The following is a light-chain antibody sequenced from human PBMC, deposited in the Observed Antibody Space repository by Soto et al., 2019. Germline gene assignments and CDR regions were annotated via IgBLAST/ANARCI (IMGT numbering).Light chain of an antibody. CDR2: DVS. CDR1: SSDVGGYNS. J-gene: IGLJ2*01. V-gene: IGLV2-14*01. CDR3: SSYTSISTLV. Sequence: QSVLTQPASVSGSPGQSITISCTGTSSDVGGYNSVSWYQQHPGKAPKLIISDVSYRPSGVSNRFSGSKSGNTASLTISGLQAADEADYYCSSYTSISTLVFGGGTKVTVL.